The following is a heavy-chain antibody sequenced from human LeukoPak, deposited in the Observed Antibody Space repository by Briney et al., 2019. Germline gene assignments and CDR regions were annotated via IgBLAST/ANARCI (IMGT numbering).Heavy chain of an antibody. CDR3: ATAIAVADTYYYYGMDV. D-gene: IGHD6-19*01. CDR2: IHHTESA. CDR1: GGSISGSNW. J-gene: IGHJ6*02. Sequence: SETLSLTCAVFGGSISGSNWWSWVRQPPGKGLEWIGKIHHTESASYNPSLKSRVTVSVDKSKNQVSLKLSSVTAADTAVYYCATAIAVADTYYYYGMDVWGQGTTVTVSS. V-gene: IGHV4-4*02.